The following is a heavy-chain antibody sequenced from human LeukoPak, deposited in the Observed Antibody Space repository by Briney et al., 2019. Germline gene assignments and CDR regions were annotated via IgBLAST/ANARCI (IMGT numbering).Heavy chain of an antibody. V-gene: IGHV1-2*02. Sequence: ASVKVSCKASGYTFTSYDINWVRQAPGQGLEWMGWINPNSGGTNYAQKFQGRVTMTRDTSISTAYMELSRLRSDDTAVYYCARVTGAFFFDYWGQGTLVTVSS. CDR1: GYTFTSYD. CDR2: INPNSGGT. CDR3: ARVTGAFFFDY. D-gene: IGHD7-27*01. J-gene: IGHJ4*02.